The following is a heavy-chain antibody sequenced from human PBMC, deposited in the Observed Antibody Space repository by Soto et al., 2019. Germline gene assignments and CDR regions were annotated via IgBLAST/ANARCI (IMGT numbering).Heavy chain of an antibody. Sequence: QVQLQESGPGLVKPSETLSLTCTVSGDYFSTYGWTWIRQPPGKGLEWIGYIYYSGSTNYNPSLKSRVTISIDTSNTQFSLNVTSVTAADTAMYYCARTRDGYTAFDYWGQGTLVTVSS. J-gene: IGHJ4*02. CDR1: GDYFSTYG. V-gene: IGHV4-59*01. D-gene: IGHD6-25*01. CDR2: IYYSGST. CDR3: ARTRDGYTAFDY.